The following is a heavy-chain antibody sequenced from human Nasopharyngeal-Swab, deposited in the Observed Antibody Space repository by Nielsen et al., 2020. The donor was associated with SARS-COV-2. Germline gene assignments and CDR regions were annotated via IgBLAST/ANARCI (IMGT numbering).Heavy chain of an antibody. D-gene: IGHD3-3*01. CDR2: ISAYNGNT. Sequence: VKVSSKASGYTFTSYGITWVRQAPGQGLEWMGWISAYNGNTNYAQKLQGRVTITTDTSTSTAYMELRSLRSDDTAVYYCARDPGGEWLYYYYGMNVWGQGTTVTVSS. J-gene: IGHJ6*02. V-gene: IGHV1-18*01. CDR1: GYTFTSYG. CDR3: ARDPGGEWLYYYYGMNV.